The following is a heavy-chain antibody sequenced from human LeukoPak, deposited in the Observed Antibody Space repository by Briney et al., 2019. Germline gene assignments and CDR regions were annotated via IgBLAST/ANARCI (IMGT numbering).Heavy chain of an antibody. CDR1: GFTFSSYW. J-gene: IGHJ4*02. CDR3: ARDPKYSSSWYGDWYFDY. Sequence: GGYLRLSCAVPGFTFSSYWMSWVRQAPGKGLEWVANIKQDGSEKYYVDSVKGRFTISRDKAKNSLYLQMNSLRAEDTAVYDCARDPKYSSSWYGDWYFDYWGQGTLVTVSS. D-gene: IGHD6-13*01. CDR2: IKQDGSEK. V-gene: IGHV3-7*01.